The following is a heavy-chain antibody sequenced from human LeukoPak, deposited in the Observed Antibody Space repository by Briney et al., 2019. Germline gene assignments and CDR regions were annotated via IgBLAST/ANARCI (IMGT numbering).Heavy chain of an antibody. Sequence: KRWGSLRLSCAASGFTFSSYSMNWVRQAPGKGLEWVSSISSTSSYIYYADSVKGRFTISRDNAKNSLYLQMNSLRVEDTAVYYCARVAVVAFGEIDYWGQGTLVTVSS. CDR1: GFTFSSYS. CDR2: ISSTSSYI. D-gene: IGHD2-15*01. J-gene: IGHJ4*02. V-gene: IGHV3-21*01. CDR3: ARVAVVAFGEIDY.